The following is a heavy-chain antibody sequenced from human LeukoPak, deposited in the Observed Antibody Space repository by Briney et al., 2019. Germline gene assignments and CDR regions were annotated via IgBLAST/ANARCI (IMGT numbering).Heavy chain of an antibody. CDR2: ISSYSTTI. J-gene: IGHJ4*02. Sequence: GGSLRLSCAASGFTFSIYNMNWVRQAPGKGLEWISYISSYSTTIYYADSVKGRFTISRDNAKNSLYLQMNSLRAEDTAVYYCAKDSAKKYDDYWGQGTLVTVSS. CDR1: GFTFSIYN. D-gene: IGHD2/OR15-2a*01. V-gene: IGHV3-48*01. CDR3: AKDSAKKYDDY.